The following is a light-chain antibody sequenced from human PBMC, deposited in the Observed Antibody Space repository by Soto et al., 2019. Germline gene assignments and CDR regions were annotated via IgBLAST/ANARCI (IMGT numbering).Light chain of an antibody. J-gene: IGKJ2*01. Sequence: DIQMTQSPSTLSASVGDRVSITCRASQSISSWLAWYQQKPGKAPKLLIYDASSLESGVPSRFSGSEAGTEFTLTISSLQPDDFATYYCQQYNSYPFTVGQGTNLEIK. V-gene: IGKV1-5*01. CDR2: DAS. CDR1: QSISSW. CDR3: QQYNSYPFT.